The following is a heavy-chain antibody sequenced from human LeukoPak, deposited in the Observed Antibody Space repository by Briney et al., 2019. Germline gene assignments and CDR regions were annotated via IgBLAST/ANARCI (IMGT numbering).Heavy chain of an antibody. CDR2: INHSRST. CDR1: GGSFSGYY. J-gene: IGHJ3*02. V-gene: IGHV4-34*01. D-gene: IGHD5-18*01. Sequence: NPSETLSLTCAVYGGSFSGYYWSWIRQPPGKGLEWIGEINHSRSTNYNPSLKSRVTISVHTSKNQFSLKLSSVTAAETAVYYCARDKDTAMGTALDIWRQETMVTVSS. CDR3: ARDKDTAMGTALDI.